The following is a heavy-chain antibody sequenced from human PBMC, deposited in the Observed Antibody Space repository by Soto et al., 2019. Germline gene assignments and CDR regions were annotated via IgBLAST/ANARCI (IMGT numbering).Heavy chain of an antibody. CDR3: QAEDGIRGTVPVSAFLLNRSSDL. CDR2: ITGSGGST. Sequence: KGLEWVSVITGSGGSTYYADSVKGRFTVSRNNAKNSLYLQMNSLRAEDTAIFFFQAEDGIRGTVPVSAFLLNRSSDL. J-gene: IGHJ2*01. D-gene: IGHD3-3*01. V-gene: IGHV3-23*01.